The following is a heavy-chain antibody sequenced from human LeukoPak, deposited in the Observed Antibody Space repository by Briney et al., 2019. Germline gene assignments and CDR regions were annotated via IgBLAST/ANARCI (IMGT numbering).Heavy chain of an antibody. CDR2: ISAYNGNT. CDR3: ARIGPGGGGGDRQRPFDY. Sequence: GASVKVSCKASGYTFTSFGITWVRQAPGQGLEWMGWISAYNGNTNYAQKLQGRVTMTTDTSTSTAYMELRSLRSDDTAVYYCARIGPGGGGGDRQRPFDYWGQGTLVTVSS. V-gene: IGHV1-18*01. J-gene: IGHJ4*02. D-gene: IGHD2-21*01. CDR1: GYTFTSFG.